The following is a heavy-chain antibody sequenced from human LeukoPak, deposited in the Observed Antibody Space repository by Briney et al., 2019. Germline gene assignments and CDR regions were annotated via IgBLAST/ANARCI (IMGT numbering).Heavy chain of an antibody. D-gene: IGHD4-17*01. V-gene: IGHV1-69*01. Sequence: SVKVSCKASGGTFSSYAISWVRQAPGQGLEWMGGIIPIFGTVNYAQKFQGRVTITADESTSTAYMELSSLRSEDTAVYYCARGPTVTTKPYYYYGMDVWGKGTTVTVSS. CDR1: GGTFSSYA. J-gene: IGHJ6*04. CDR3: ARGPTVTTKPYYYYGMDV. CDR2: IIPIFGTV.